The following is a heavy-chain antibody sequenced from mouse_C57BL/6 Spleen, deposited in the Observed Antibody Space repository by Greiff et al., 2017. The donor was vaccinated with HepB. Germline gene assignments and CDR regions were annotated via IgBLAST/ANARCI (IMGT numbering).Heavy chain of an antibody. D-gene: IGHD1-1*01. CDR1: GYTFTSYW. Sequence: QVQLQQPGAELVKPGASVKLSCKASGYTFTSYWMHWVKQRPGQGLEWIGMIHPNSGSTNYNEKFKSKATLTVDKSSSTAYMQLSSLTSEDSAVYYCALYYYGSRTLYYFDYWGQGTTLTVSS. CDR3: ALYYYGSRTLYYFDY. J-gene: IGHJ2*01. V-gene: IGHV1-64*01. CDR2: IHPNSGST.